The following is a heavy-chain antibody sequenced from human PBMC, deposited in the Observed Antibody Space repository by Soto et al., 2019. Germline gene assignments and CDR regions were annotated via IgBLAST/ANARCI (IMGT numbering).Heavy chain of an antibody. CDR3: ARRDYYGSGAEEIFDH. CDR1: GGSVNKYT. CDR2: IFPVLDIA. Sequence: QVQLVQSGAEVKKPGSSVKVSCKASGGSVNKYTINWVRQAPGQGLEWMGRIFPVLDIANYAQKFQGRVTITADKSTNTAYMELNSLRSGDTAVYYCARRDYYGSGAEEIFDHWGQGTLVTVSS. J-gene: IGHJ4*02. D-gene: IGHD3-10*01. V-gene: IGHV1-69*02.